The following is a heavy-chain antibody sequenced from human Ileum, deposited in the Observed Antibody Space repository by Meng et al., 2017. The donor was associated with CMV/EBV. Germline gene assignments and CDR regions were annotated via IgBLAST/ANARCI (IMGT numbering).Heavy chain of an antibody. J-gene: IGHJ4*02. CDR2: IWYDGSNK. V-gene: IGHV3-33*03. D-gene: IGHD3-22*01. CDR3: ATRQGSSGGPGF. Sequence: CAASILTFSSYGRHWVRQAPGKGVEWVAFIWYDGSNKYYADSVKGRFTISRDNPKKTLYLQMNSLRAEDTAVYYCATRQGSSGGPGFWGQGTLVTVSS. CDR1: ILTFSSYG.